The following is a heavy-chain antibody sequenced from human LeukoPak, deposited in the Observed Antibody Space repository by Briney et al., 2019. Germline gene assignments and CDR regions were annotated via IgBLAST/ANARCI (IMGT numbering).Heavy chain of an antibody. D-gene: IGHD2-2*03. CDR1: GFTFSTYS. CDR3: ARDLDIVVVPASWFYP. V-gene: IGHV3-21*01. J-gene: IGHJ5*02. CDR2: ISSSSKYI. Sequence: TGGSLTLSCAASGFTFSTYSMNWVRQAPGRGLEWVSSISSSSKYIYYADSVKGRFTISRDHAKNSLSLQMNSLRAEDTAVYYCARDLDIVVVPASWFYPWGQGTLVTVSS.